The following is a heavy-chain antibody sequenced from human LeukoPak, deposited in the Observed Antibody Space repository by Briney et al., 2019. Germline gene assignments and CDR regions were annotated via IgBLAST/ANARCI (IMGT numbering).Heavy chain of an antibody. D-gene: IGHD6-13*01. CDR1: GFTFDDYA. V-gene: IGHV3-43D*03. CDR3: AKDAVQYSSGWSTDY. Sequence: PGGSLRLSCAASGFTFDDYAMHWVRQAPGKGLEWVSLITWDGAYSYYADSVRGRFTISRDNSKNFLYLQMDSLRLEDTALYYCAKDAVQYSSGWSTDYWGLGTLVTVSS. J-gene: IGHJ4*02. CDR2: ITWDGAYS.